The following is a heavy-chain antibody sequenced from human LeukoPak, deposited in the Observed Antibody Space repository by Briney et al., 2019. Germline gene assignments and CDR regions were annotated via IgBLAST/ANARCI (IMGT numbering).Heavy chain of an antibody. CDR2: ISGDGART. J-gene: IGHJ4*02. CDR1: GFTFSRFA. D-gene: IGHD1-26*01. V-gene: IGHV3-23*01. CDR3: ARDVTTSDD. Sequence: PGGSLRLSCAASGFTFSRFALTWVRQAPGKGLEWVSDISGDGARTNYADSVKGRFTISRDNSKNTLYLQMYSLRAEDTAVYYCARDVTTSDDWGQGTLVTVSS.